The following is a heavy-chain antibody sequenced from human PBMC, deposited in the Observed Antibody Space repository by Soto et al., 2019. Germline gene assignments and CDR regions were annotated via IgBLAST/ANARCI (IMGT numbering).Heavy chain of an antibody. J-gene: IGHJ6*02. Sequence: QAQLVECGGGVVQPGRSLRLSCAASGYTFSSYGMHWVRQAPVKWLEWGAGISYDGINKYYADSVKGRFTISRDNSKNTLYLQMDSLRAEATAVYYWAKDAMGWLGQYYYYGMDVWGQGATVTVS. D-gene: IGHD6-19*01. CDR3: AKDAMGWLGQYYYYGMDV. CDR2: ISYDGINK. CDR1: GYTFSSYG. V-gene: IGHV3-30*18.